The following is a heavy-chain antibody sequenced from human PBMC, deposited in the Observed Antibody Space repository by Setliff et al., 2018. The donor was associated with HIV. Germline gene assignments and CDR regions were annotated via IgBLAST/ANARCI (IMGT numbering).Heavy chain of an antibody. CDR2: IYYSGST. CDR3: ARTRGYTYGYIDS. D-gene: IGHD5-18*01. CDR1: GDSTSSSSSY. V-gene: IGHV4-39*01. Sequence: SETLSLTCTVSGDSTSSSSSYWGWIRQPPGKGLEWIGSIYYSGSTYYNPSLKGRVTISVDTSKNQFSLKLNSVTAADTAVYYCARTRGYTYGYIDSWAQGTLVTVPQ. J-gene: IGHJ4*02.